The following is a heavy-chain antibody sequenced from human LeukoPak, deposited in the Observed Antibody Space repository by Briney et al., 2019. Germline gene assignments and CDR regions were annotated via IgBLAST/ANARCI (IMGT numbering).Heavy chain of an antibody. J-gene: IGHJ6*02. CDR2: INPNSGGT. D-gene: IGHD5-18*01. V-gene: IGHV1-2*02. Sequence: GASVKVSCKASGYTFTGYYMHWVRQAPGQGLEWMGWINPNSGGTNYAQKFQGRVTMTRDTSISTAYMELSRLRSDDTAVYYCGGTVDTAMVGMDVWGQGTTVTVSS. CDR1: GYTFTGYY. CDR3: GGTVDTAMVGMDV.